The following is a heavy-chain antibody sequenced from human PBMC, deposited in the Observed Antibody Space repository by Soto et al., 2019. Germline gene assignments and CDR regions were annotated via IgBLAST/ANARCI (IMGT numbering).Heavy chain of an antibody. J-gene: IGHJ4*02. CDR1: GFTFSSYW. CDR3: ARPPAYSYGEPYFDY. D-gene: IGHD5-18*01. CDR2: IKQDGSEK. Sequence: PGGSLRLSCAASGFTFSSYWMSWVRQAPGKGLEWVANIKQDGSEKYYVDSVKGRFTISRDNAKNSLYLQMNSLRAEDTAVYYCARPPAYSYGEPYFDYWGQGTLVTVSS. V-gene: IGHV3-7*05.